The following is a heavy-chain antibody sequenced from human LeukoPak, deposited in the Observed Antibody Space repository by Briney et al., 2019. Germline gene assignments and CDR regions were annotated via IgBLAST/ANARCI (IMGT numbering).Heavy chain of an antibody. J-gene: IGHJ2*01. D-gene: IGHD2-15*01. Sequence: GASVKVSCKASGYTFTGYYMHWVRQAPGQGLEWMGWINPNSGGTNYAQKFQGRVTMTRDTSISTAYMELSSLRSEDTAVYYCATEAYCSGGSCRYFDLWGRGTLVTVSS. V-gene: IGHV1-2*02. CDR3: ATEAYCSGGSCRYFDL. CDR2: INPNSGGT. CDR1: GYTFTGYY.